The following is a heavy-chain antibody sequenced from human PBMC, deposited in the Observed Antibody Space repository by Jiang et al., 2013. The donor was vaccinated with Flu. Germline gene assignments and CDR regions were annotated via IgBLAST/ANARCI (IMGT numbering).Heavy chain of an antibody. CDR1: GGSISSTIYY. Sequence: PGLVKPSETLSLTCTVSGGSISSTIYYWGWIRQPPGKGLEWIGSIYYSGSTYYNPSLKSRVTISVDTSKNQFSLRLSSVTAADAAVYYCARRITIKVLPLFDLWGRGTLVSVSS. CDR3: ARRITIKVLPLFDL. J-gene: IGHJ2*01. V-gene: IGHV4-39*01. D-gene: IGHD3-10*01. CDR2: IYYSGST.